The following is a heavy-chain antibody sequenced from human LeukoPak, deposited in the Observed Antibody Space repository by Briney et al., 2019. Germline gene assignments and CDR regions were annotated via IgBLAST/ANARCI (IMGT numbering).Heavy chain of an antibody. CDR3: TTTYYYGSGSYNGY. CDR1: GFTFSNAW. D-gene: IGHD3-10*01. V-gene: IGHV3-15*01. CDR2: IKSNTDGGTT. J-gene: IGHJ4*02. Sequence: GGSLRLSCAASGFTFSNAWMSWVRQAPGKGLEWVGRIKSNTDGGTTDYAAPVKGRFTISRDDSKNTLYLQMNSLKTEDTAVYYCTTTYYYGSGSYNGYWGQGTLVTVSS.